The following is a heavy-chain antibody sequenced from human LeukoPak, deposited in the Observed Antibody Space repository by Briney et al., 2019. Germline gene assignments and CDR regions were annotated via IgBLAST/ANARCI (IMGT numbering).Heavy chain of an antibody. CDR2: ISYDGSIK. CDR1: GFTFSNYA. J-gene: IGHJ4*02. CDR3: ARDPPYCSSTSCYPLYYFDY. D-gene: IGHD2-2*01. V-gene: IGHV3-30-3*01. Sequence: GGSLRLSCAASGFTFSNYAMHWIRQAPGKGLEWVAVISYDGSIKYYADSLKGRFTISRDNSKNTLYLQMNSLRAEDTAVYYCARDPPYCSSTSCYPLYYFDYWGQGTLVTVSS.